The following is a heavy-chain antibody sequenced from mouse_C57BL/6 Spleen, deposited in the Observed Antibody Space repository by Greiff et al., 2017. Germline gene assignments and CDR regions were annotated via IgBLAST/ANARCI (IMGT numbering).Heavy chain of an antibody. Sequence: EVQVVESGGGLVQPGGSMKLSCVASGFTFSNYWMNWVRQSPEKGLEWVAQIRLKSDNYATHYAESVKGRFTISRDDSKSSVYLQMNNLRAEDTGIYYCTNLLRPWYFDVWGTGTTVTVSS. J-gene: IGHJ1*03. CDR3: TNLLRPWYFDV. D-gene: IGHD1-2*01. CDR2: IRLKSDNYAT. V-gene: IGHV6-3*01. CDR1: GFTFSNYW.